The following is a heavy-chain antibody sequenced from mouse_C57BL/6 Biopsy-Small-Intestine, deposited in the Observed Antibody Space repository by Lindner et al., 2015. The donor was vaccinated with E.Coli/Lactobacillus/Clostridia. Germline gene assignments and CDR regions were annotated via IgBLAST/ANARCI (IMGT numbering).Heavy chain of an antibody. CDR1: GYAFTNYL. CDR2: INPGSGGT. J-gene: IGHJ2*01. V-gene: IGHV1-54*01. CDR3: AREEYFDY. Sequence: VQLQESGAELVRPGTSVKVSCKASGYAFTNYLIEWVKQRPGQGLEWIGVINPGSGGTNYNEKFKGKATLTADKSSSTAYMQLSSLTSEDSAVYFCAREEYFDYWGQGTTLTVSS.